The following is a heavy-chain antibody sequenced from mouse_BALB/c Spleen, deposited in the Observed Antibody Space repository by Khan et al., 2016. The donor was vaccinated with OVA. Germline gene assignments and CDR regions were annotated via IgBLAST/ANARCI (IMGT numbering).Heavy chain of an antibody. Sequence: QLEESGPGLVKPSQSLSLTCTVTGYSITSEYAWNWIRQFPGNKLEWMGYINYSGNTRFNPSLKSRTSITRDTSKNQFFLQLNSVTTEDTATYYCARKKYYDYDPFPYWGQGTLVTVSA. CDR2: INYSGNT. CDR1: GYSITSEYA. V-gene: IGHV3-2*02. J-gene: IGHJ3*01. CDR3: ARKKYYDYDPFPY. D-gene: IGHD2-4*01.